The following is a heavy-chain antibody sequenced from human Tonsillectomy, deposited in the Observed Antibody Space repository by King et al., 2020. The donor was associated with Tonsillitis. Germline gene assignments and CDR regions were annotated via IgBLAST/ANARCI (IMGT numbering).Heavy chain of an antibody. CDR1: GGSFSGYY. J-gene: IGHJ5*02. CDR3: ARAPPYGDYAWFDP. Sequence: VQLQQWGAGLLKPSETLSLTCAVYGGSFSGYYWSWIRQPPGKGLEWIGEINHSGSTNYNPSLKSRVTISVDTSKNQFSLKLSSVTAADTAGYYCARAPPYGDYAWFDPWGQGTLVTVSS. CDR2: INHSGST. V-gene: IGHV4-34*01. D-gene: IGHD4-17*01.